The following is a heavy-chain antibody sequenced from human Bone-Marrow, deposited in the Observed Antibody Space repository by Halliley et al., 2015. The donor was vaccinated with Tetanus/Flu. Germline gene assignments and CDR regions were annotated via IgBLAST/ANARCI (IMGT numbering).Heavy chain of an antibody. V-gene: IGHV3-33*06. CDR1: GFTFGSYG. Sequence: SLRLSCAASGFTFGSYGMHWVRQAPGKGLEWVAIIWADGTKTYYAESVKGRFTISRDNSKNIVYLQMESLRADDTAVYYCAKDRFPLLLVIYSFGAWGQGSLVTVSS. CDR3: AKDRFPLLLVIYSFGA. CDR2: IWADGTKT. D-gene: IGHD3-9*01. J-gene: IGHJ5*02.